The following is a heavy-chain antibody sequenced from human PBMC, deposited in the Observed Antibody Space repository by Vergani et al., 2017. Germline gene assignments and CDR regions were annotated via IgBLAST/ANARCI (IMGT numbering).Heavy chain of an antibody. CDR1: GYTFTSYD. CDR3: ARGKYYXDSSGYYYSYPLDY. V-gene: IGHV1-8*01. J-gene: IGHJ4*02. Sequence: QVQLVQSGAEVKTPGASVMVSCKASGYTFTSYDINWVRQATGQGLEWMGWMNPDSGNTGYAQKFQGRVTMTRNTSISTAYMELSSLRSEDTAVYYCARGKYYXDSSGYYYSYPLDYWGQGTLVTVSS. D-gene: IGHD3-22*01. CDR2: MNPDSGNT.